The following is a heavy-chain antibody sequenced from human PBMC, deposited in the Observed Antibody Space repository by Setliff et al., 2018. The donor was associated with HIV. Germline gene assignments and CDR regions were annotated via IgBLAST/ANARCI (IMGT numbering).Heavy chain of an antibody. Sequence: GGSLRLSCAASGFTFNKAWMTWIRQAPGKGLEWVAFMRSDGSNKHYADSVTGRVSISRDNSKNTLYLQMNSLTADDTAIYYCAKEFIQLAFDIWGQGTMVTVS. V-gene: IGHV3-30*02. CDR3: AKEFIQLAFDI. J-gene: IGHJ3*02. D-gene: IGHD3-16*02. CDR1: GFTFNKAW. CDR2: MRSDGSNK.